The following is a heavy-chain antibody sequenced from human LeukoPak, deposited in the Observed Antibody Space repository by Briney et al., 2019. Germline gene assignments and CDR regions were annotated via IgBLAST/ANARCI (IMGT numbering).Heavy chain of an antibody. CDR1: GYTFTNYG. V-gene: IGHV7-4-1*01. J-gene: IGHJ4*02. Sequence: ASVKVSCKASGYTFTNYGMNWVRQAPGQGLEWMGWINTNTGIPTYAQGFTGRFVFSLDTSVSTAYLQIGSLKAEDTAVYYCARGETTVTIVHWGQGTLVTVSS. D-gene: IGHD4-17*01. CDR2: INTNTGIP. CDR3: ARGETTVTIVH.